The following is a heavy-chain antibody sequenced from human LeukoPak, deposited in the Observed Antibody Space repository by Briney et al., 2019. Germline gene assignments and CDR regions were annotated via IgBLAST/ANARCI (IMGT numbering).Heavy chain of an antibody. CDR2: INWNGGST. Sequence: RSGGSLRLSCAASGFTFDDYGMSWVRQAPGKGLEWVSGINWNGGSTGYADSVKGRFTISRDNAKNSLYLQMNSLRAEDTALYYCARADDSSGFGGPFDYWGQGTLVTVSS. J-gene: IGHJ4*02. V-gene: IGHV3-20*04. D-gene: IGHD6-19*01. CDR1: GFTFDDYG. CDR3: ARADDSSGFGGPFDY.